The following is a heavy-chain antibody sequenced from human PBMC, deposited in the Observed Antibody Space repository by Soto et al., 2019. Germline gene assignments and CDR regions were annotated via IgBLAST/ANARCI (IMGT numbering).Heavy chain of an antibody. Sequence: QLQLQESGPGLVKPSETLSLTCTVSGGSISSSSYYWGWIRQPPGKGLEWIGSIYYSGSTYYNPSLKRRVTISVDTSKNQFSLKLSSVTAADTVVYYCATTSSIAAHDAFDIWGQGTMVTVSS. CDR3: ATTSSIAAHDAFDI. V-gene: IGHV4-39*01. J-gene: IGHJ3*02. CDR1: GGSISSSSYY. D-gene: IGHD6-6*01. CDR2: IYYSGST.